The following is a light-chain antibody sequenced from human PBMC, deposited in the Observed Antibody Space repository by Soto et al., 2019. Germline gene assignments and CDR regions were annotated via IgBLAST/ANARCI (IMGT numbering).Light chain of an antibody. CDR3: AAWDDSLSAWV. Sequence: QSALTQPASVSGSPGQSITMSCTGTSSDVGDRNYVSWYQQHPGKAPKLLIYEVNNRPSGVSNRFSGSKSGNTASLAVSGLRSEDEADYYCAAWDDSLSAWVFGGGTKLTVL. CDR1: SSDVGDRNY. CDR2: EVN. J-gene: IGLJ3*02. V-gene: IGLV2-14*01.